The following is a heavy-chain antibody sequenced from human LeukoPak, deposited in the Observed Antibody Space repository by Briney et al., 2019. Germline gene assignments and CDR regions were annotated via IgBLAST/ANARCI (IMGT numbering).Heavy chain of an antibody. V-gene: IGHV3-30*03. Sequence: GGSLRLSCAASGFTFNNYGMHWVRQAPGKGLEWVAVISYDGSNKYYADSVKGRFTISRDNSKNTLYLQMNSLRAEDTAVYYGLPLSRIAAAGIDYWGQGTLVTVSS. D-gene: IGHD6-13*01. CDR2: ISYDGSNK. J-gene: IGHJ4*02. CDR1: GFTFNNYG. CDR3: LPLSRIAAAGIDY.